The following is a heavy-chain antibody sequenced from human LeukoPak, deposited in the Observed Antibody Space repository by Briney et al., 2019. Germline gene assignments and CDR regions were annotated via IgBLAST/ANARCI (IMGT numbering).Heavy chain of an antibody. J-gene: IGHJ6*03. D-gene: IGHD1-1*01. CDR2: ISAYNGNT. V-gene: IGHV1-18*01. Sequence: GASVKVSCKASGYTFTSYGISWVRQAPGQGLEWMGWISAYNGNTNYAQKLQGRVTMTTDTSTSTAYMELRSLRSDDTAVYYCARALLERQGYYYYYYMDVWGKGTTVTVSS. CDR1: GYTFTSYG. CDR3: ARALLERQGYYYYYYMDV.